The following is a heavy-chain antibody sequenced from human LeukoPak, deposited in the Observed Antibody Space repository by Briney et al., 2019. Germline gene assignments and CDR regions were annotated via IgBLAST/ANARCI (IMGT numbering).Heavy chain of an antibody. CDR3: ARDYKYAFDN. CDR2: IGIDSGNT. D-gene: IGHD5-24*01. J-gene: IGHJ4*02. CDR1: GFTFSNYS. V-gene: IGHV3-48*01. Sequence: GGSLRLSCAASGFTFSNYSMNWVRQAPGKGLEGVSYIGIDSGNTNYADSVKGRFTISGDKAKNSLYLQMNSLRVEDTAVYYCARDYKYAFDNWGQGTLVTVSS.